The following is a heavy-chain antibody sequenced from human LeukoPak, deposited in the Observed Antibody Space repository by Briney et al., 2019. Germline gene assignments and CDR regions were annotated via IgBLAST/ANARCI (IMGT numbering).Heavy chain of an antibody. CDR3: AFNTAMDYYFDY. Sequence: PGGSLRLSCAASGFTVSSNYMSWVRRAPGKGLEWVSVIYSGGSTYYADSVKGRFTISRDNSKNTLYLQMNSLRAEDTAVYYCAFNTAMDYYFDYWGQGTLVNVSS. V-gene: IGHV3-66*02. D-gene: IGHD5-18*01. CDR2: IYSGGST. J-gene: IGHJ4*02. CDR1: GFTVSSNY.